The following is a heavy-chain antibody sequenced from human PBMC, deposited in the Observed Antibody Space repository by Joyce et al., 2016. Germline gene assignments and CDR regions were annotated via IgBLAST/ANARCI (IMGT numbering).Heavy chain of an antibody. J-gene: IGHJ4*02. Sequence: EDHLVESGGGLVQPGGSLRLSCAASGFTVSSSWMDWVRQAPGRGLEWVANIKPDGGEKHYVDSVKGRFTISRDNAKNSLYLQMDSLRAEDTAVYYCSHRLDSWGQGTLVTVSS. V-gene: IGHV3-7*03. CDR2: IKPDGGEK. CDR3: SHRLDS. CDR1: GFTVSSSW.